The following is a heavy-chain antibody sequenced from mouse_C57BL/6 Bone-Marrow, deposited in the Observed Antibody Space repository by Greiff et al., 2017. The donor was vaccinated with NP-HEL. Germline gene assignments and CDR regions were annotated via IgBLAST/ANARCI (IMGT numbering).Heavy chain of an antibody. J-gene: IGHJ4*01. CDR3: ARRWLLQGYAMDY. CDR2: ISNLAYSI. Sequence: EVKVEESGGGLVQPGGSLKLSCAASGFTFSDYGMAWVRQAPRKGPEWVAFISNLAYSIYYADTVTGRFTISRENAKNTLYLEMSSLRSEDTAMYYCARRWLLQGYAMDYWGQGTSVTVSS. D-gene: IGHD2-3*01. V-gene: IGHV5-15*04. CDR1: GFTFSDYG.